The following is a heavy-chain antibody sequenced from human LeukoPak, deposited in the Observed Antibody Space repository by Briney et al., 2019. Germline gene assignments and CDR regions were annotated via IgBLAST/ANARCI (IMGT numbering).Heavy chain of an antibody. D-gene: IGHD2-2*01. V-gene: IGHV4-59*01. CDR3: ARAPRYCSSTSCYGGSFDY. CDR2: IYYSGST. Sequence: SETLSLTCTVSGGSISSYYWSWIRQPPGKGLEWIGYIYYSGSTNYNPSLKSRVTISVDTSKNQFSLKLSSVTAADMAVYYCARAPRYCSSTSCYGGSFDYWGQGTLVTVSS. CDR1: GGSISSYY. J-gene: IGHJ4*02.